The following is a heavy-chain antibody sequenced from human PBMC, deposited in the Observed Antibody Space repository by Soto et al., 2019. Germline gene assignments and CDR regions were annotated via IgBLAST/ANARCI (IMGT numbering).Heavy chain of an antibody. CDR2: ISYDGSNK. J-gene: IGHJ6*02. CDR3: AKDIVVVPAAMRGAIYYYYYGMDV. D-gene: IGHD2-2*01. Sequence: PGGSLRLSCAASGFTFSSYCMHWVRQAPGKGLEWVAVISYDGSNKYYADSVKGRFTISRDNSKNTLYLQMNSLRAEDTAVYYCAKDIVVVPAAMRGAIYYYYYGMDVWGQATTVTVSS. CDR1: GFTFSSYC. V-gene: IGHV3-30*18.